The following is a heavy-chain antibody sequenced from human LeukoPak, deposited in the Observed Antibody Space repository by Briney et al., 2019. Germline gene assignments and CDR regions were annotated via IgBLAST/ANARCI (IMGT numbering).Heavy chain of an antibody. CDR2: ISGSVDST. CDR1: GFTFSSYA. D-gene: IGHD4-23*01. J-gene: IGHJ4*02. V-gene: IGHV3-23*01. CDR3: ARVPSTVVIRYGY. Sequence: PGGSMRLSCAASGFTFSSYAMSWVREAPGKGLEWVSAISGSVDSTYYADSVKGRFTLSRDNSKNTLYLQMNSLRAEDTAVYYCARVPSTVVIRYGYWGQGTLVTVSS.